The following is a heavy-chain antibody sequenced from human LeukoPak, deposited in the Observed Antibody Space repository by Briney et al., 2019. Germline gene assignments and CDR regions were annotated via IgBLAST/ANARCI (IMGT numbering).Heavy chain of an antibody. D-gene: IGHD3-16*01. CDR2: MKGDGSEI. V-gene: IGHV3-7*01. J-gene: IGHJ3*01. CDR3: ARPAYTAAYDL. CDR1: GFTFRTYG. Sequence: GGSLRLSCAASGFTFRTYGMHWARQAPGKGLEWVANMKGDGSEIHYVDSAKGRFTISRDNAKNSLYLQMNSLRPEDTAVYYCARPAYTAAYDLWGQGTMVTVSS.